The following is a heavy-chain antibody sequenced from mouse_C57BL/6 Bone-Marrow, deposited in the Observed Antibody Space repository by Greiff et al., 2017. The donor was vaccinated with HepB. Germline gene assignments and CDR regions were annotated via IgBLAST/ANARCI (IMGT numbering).Heavy chain of an antibody. V-gene: IGHV1-64*01. J-gene: IGHJ2*01. CDR3: ARREMITTDFDY. CDR2: IHPNSGST. Sequence: QVQLQQSGAELVKPGASVKLSCKASGYTFTSYWMHWVKQRPGQGLEWIGMIHPNSGSTNYNEKFKSKATLTVDKSSSTAYMQLSSLTSEDSAVYYCARREMITTDFDYWGQGTTLTVSS. D-gene: IGHD2-4*01. CDR1: GYTFTSYW.